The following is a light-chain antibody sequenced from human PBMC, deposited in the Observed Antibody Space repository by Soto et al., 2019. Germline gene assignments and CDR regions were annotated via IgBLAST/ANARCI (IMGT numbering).Light chain of an antibody. V-gene: IGKV3-15*01. CDR2: GAS. Sequence: EIVMTQSPATLSVSPGERAALSCRASQSVRSNFAWYQQKPGQAPRLLIFGASTRASGIPARFSGSGSGTEFTLTISSLRSEDFAVYYCQQYNKWPRTFGQGTRLEIK. CDR3: QQYNKWPRT. J-gene: IGKJ5*01. CDR1: QSVRSN.